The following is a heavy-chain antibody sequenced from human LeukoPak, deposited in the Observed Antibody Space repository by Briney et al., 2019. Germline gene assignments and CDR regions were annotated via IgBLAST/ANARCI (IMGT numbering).Heavy chain of an antibody. V-gene: IGHV4-59*01. D-gene: IGHD3-16*01. Sequence: SETLSLTCTVSGGSISSYYWSWIRQPPGKGLEWIGYIYYSGSTNYNPSLKSRVTISVDTSKNQFSLKLSSVTAADTAVYYCARVIGGTDIDYWGQGTLVTVSS. CDR1: GGSISSYY. CDR3: ARVIGGTDIDY. CDR2: IYYSGST. J-gene: IGHJ4*02.